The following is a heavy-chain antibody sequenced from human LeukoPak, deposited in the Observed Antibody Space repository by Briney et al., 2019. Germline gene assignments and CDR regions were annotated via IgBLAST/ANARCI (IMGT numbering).Heavy chain of an antibody. CDR3: AGEPYRVVVADNFDY. CDR2: ISSSSSYK. J-gene: IGHJ4*02. V-gene: IGHV3-21*01. Sequence: GGSLTLSCAASGFTFSSYSMNWVRQAPGKGLEWVSSISSSSSYKYYADSVKGRFTISRDNAKNSVYLQMNSLGAEDTAVYYCAGEPYRVVVADNFDYWGQGTLVSVSS. D-gene: IGHD6-19*01. CDR1: GFTFSSYS.